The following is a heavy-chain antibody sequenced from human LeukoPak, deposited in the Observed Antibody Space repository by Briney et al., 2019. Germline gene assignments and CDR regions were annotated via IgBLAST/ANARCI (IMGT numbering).Heavy chain of an antibody. V-gene: IGHV4-39*07. J-gene: IGHJ4*02. Sequence: SETLSLTCTVSGGSISSSSYYWGWIRQPPGKGLEWIGSIYYSGSTYYNPSLKSRVTISVDTSKNQFSLKLSSVTAADTAVYYCARGIAVAGIPNYWGQGTLVAVSS. D-gene: IGHD6-19*01. CDR1: GGSISSSSYY. CDR3: ARGIAVAGIPNY. CDR2: IYYSGST.